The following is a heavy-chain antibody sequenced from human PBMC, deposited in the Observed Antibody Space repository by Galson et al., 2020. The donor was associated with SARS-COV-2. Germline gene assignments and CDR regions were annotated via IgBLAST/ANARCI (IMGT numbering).Heavy chain of an antibody. D-gene: IGHD6-19*01. V-gene: IGHV3-21*01. Sequence: GRSLRLSCAASGFTFSSYSMNWVRQPPGKGLEWVSSISSSSSYKNNADSVKGRFTISRANAKNSLYLQMNSLRAEDTAVYYCARGPIAVAGPDNWFDPWGQGTLVTVSS. J-gene: IGHJ5*02. CDR3: ARGPIAVAGPDNWFDP. CDR1: GFTFSSYS. CDR2: ISSSSSYK.